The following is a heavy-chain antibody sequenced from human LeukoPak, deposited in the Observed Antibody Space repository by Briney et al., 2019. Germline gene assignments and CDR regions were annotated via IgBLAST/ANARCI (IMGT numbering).Heavy chain of an antibody. CDR1: GFTFSTYV. Sequence: GGSLRLSCAASGFTFSTYVMSWVRQAPGKGLEWVSVISGSDSSTYYADSVKGRFTISRDNSKNTLYLQMNSLRAEDTAIYYCAKVRMITMIAYDAFDIWGQGSMVIVSS. CDR3: AKVRMITMIAYDAFDI. J-gene: IGHJ3*02. V-gene: IGHV3-23*01. D-gene: IGHD3-22*01. CDR2: ISGSDSST.